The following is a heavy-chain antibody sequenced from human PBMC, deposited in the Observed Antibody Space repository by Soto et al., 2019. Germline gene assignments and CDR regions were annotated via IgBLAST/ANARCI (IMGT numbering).Heavy chain of an antibody. V-gene: IGHV4-59*01. CDR2: ISYSGNT. Sequence: SETLSLTCTVSGGSISNFYWSWIRQPPGKGLEWIGYISYSGNTNYNPSIKSRDSISVDTSKNQLSLNLTSVTAADTVVYYCARAPMVLSRSYFDSWGQGTPVTVSS. J-gene: IGHJ4*02. D-gene: IGHD2-8*01. CDR3: ARAPMVLSRSYFDS. CDR1: GGSISNFY.